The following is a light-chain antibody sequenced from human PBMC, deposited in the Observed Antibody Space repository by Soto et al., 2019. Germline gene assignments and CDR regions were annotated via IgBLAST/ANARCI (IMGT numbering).Light chain of an antibody. CDR2: AAS. V-gene: IGKV1-39*01. Sequence: DIQMTQSPSSLSASVGDRVTITCRASQSISNYLNWYQQKPGKAPNLLIYAASSLQSGVSSRFSGSGSGTDFTLTITSLQPEDFATYYCQQSYDGPRTFGQGTKVDIK. CDR3: QQSYDGPRT. CDR1: QSISNY. J-gene: IGKJ1*01.